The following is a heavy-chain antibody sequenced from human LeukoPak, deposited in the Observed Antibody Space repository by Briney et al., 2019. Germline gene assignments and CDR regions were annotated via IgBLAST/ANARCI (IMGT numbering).Heavy chain of an antibody. CDR3: ARSHLYYYDSSGYSPHDAFDI. J-gene: IGHJ3*02. Sequence: SETLSLTCAVYGGSFSGYYWSWIRQPPGKGLEWIGRFYTSGSTNYNPSLKSRVTISVDTSKNQFSLKLSSVTAADTAVYYCARSHLYYYDSSGYSPHDAFDIWGQGTMVTVSS. D-gene: IGHD3-22*01. V-gene: IGHV4-59*10. CDR2: FYTSGST. CDR1: GGSFSGYY.